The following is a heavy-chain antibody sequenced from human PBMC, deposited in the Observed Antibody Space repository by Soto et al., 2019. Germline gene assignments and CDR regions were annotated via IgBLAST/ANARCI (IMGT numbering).Heavy chain of an antibody. J-gene: IGHJ6*02. V-gene: IGHV4-39*02. CDR3: ARDGDGRMTTNPYYYNGMDV. CDR2: VYHSGST. Sequence: SETLSLTCSVSGGSISGVSYYWGWIRQPPGKGLEWIGSVYHSGSTYYNPSLKSRVTISVDTSKSHFSLSLTSMTAVDTAVYYCARDGDGRMTTNPYYYNGMDVWGPGTTVTVSS. CDR1: GGSISGVSYY. D-gene: IGHD4-4*01.